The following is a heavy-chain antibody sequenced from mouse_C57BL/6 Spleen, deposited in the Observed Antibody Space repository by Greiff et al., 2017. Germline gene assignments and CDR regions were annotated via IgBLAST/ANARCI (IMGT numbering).Heavy chain of an antibody. Sequence: EVQVVESGPGLAKPSQSLSLTCSVTGYSITSDYWNWIRKFPGNKLEYIGYISYSGSTYYNPSHKSRISITRDTSKNQYYLQLNSVTTEDTATDYCARWSRTYAMDYWGQGTSVTVSS. CDR1: GYSITSDY. CDR3: ARWSRTYAMDY. J-gene: IGHJ4*01. CDR2: ISYSGST. V-gene: IGHV3-8*01.